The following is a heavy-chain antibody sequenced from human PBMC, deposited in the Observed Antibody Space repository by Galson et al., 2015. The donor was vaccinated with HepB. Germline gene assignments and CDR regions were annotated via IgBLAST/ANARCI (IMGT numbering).Heavy chain of an antibody. J-gene: IGHJ4*02. V-gene: IGHV3-64*01. Sequence: SLRLSCAASGFTFSSYAMHWVRQAPGKGLDYVSAISSNGGSTYYANSVKGRFTISRDNSKNTLYLQMGSLRAEDMAVYYCARSGFSDYVWGSWTFDYWGQGTLVTVSS. D-gene: IGHD3-16*01. CDR1: GFTFSSYA. CDR2: ISSNGGST. CDR3: ARSGFSDYVWGSWTFDY.